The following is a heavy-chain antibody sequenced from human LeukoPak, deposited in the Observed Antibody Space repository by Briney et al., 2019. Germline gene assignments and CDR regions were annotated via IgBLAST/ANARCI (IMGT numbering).Heavy chain of an antibody. J-gene: IGHJ3*02. CDR1: GGTFSSYA. CDR3: ARDSLTYCYDSSAPFSGAFDI. Sequence: ASVKVSCKASGGTFSSYAISWVRQAPGQGLEWMGGNIPIFGKENYAQKFQGRVTITTDESTSTAYMELSSLRSEDTAVYYCARDSLTYCYDSSAPFSGAFDIWGEGTVVTVSS. CDR2: NIPIFGKE. V-gene: IGHV1-69*05. D-gene: IGHD3-22*01.